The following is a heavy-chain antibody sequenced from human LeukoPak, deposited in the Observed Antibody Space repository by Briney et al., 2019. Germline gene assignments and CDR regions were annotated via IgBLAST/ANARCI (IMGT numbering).Heavy chain of an antibody. D-gene: IGHD2/OR15-2a*01. CDR3: AREALLRGAAVDY. Sequence: ASVKVSCKASGYTFTGYYMHWVRQAPGQGLEWMGWINPNSGGTNYAQKFQGRVTMTRDTSISTAYMELSRLRSDDTAVYYCAREALLRGAAVDYWGQGTLVTVSS. J-gene: IGHJ4*02. V-gene: IGHV1-2*02. CDR1: GYTFTGYY. CDR2: INPNSGGT.